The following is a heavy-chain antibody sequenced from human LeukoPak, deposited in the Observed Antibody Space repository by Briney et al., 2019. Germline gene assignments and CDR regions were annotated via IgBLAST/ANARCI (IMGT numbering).Heavy chain of an antibody. J-gene: IGHJ2*01. D-gene: IGHD3-10*01. CDR2: IYHSGST. CDR1: GGSISSSNW. V-gene: IGHV4-4*02. CDR3: ARFVTLVRGVNYWYFDL. Sequence: SETLSLTCAVSGGSISSSNWRSWVRQPPGKGLEWIGEIYHSGSTNYDPSLKSRVTISVDKSKNQFSLKLSSVTAADTAVYYCARFVTLVRGVNYWYFDLWGRGTLVTVSS.